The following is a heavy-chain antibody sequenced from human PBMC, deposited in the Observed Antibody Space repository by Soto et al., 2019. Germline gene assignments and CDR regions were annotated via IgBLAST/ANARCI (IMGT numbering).Heavy chain of an antibody. V-gene: IGHV3-72*01. Sequence: ESGGGLVQPGGSLRLSCAASGFTFSDHYMDWVRQAPGKGLEWVGRTRNKANSYTTEYAASVKGRFTLSRDDSKNSLYLQMNSLKTEDTAVYYCAKSTGNTGGMDVWGQGTTVTVSS. CDR2: TRNKANSYTT. CDR3: AKSTGNTGGMDV. J-gene: IGHJ6*02. CDR1: GFTFSDHY. D-gene: IGHD1-7*01.